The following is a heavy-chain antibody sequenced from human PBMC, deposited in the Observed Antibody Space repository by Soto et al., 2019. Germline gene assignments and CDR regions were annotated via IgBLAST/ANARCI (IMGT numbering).Heavy chain of an antibody. Sequence: QVHLVQSGAEVKKPGASVKVSCKASGYTFTSYRITWVRQAPGQGLEWMGWISAHNGNTDYAQKLQGRVIVTRDTSTSTAYMELRSLRSDVTAVYYCARGRYGDYWGQGALVTVSS. CDR2: ISAHNGNT. V-gene: IGHV1-18*01. J-gene: IGHJ4*02. CDR3: ARGRYGDY. CDR1: GYTFTSYR. D-gene: IGHD1-1*01.